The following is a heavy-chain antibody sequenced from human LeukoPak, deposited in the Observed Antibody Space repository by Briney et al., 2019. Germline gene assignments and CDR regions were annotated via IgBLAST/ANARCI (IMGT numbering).Heavy chain of an antibody. Sequence: SGGSLRLSCVASGFTFSRYWMHWVRQAPGKGLVWVSRINSDGRSTNYADSVKGRFSISRDNAENTLYLQTNSLRVEDTAVYYCVRGADTGYSSDSWGQGTLVTVSS. CDR2: INSDGRST. V-gene: IGHV3-74*01. CDR3: VRGADTGYSSDS. D-gene: IGHD3-9*01. CDR1: GFTFSRYW. J-gene: IGHJ4*02.